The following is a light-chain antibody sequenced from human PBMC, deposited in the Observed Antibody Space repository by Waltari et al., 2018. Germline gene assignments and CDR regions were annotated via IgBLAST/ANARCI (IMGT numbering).Light chain of an antibody. Sequence: QSALTQPRSVSGSPGQSVTISCTGTSSDVGGYNYVSWYQQHPGKAPKLMIYDVSKRPSGVPDRFSDSKSGNPASLTISGLQAEDEADYYCCSYAGSYTEVFGGGTKLTVL. V-gene: IGLV2-11*01. J-gene: IGLJ2*01. CDR1: SSDVGGYNY. CDR2: DVS. CDR3: CSYAGSYTEV.